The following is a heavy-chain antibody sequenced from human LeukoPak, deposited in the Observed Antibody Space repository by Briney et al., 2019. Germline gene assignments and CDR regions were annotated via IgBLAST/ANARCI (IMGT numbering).Heavy chain of an antibody. Sequence: PWGSLRLSWAASGFTFSSYWITWVRQAPGKGLEWVANIKQDGSEKYYVDSVKGRFTISRDNAKNSLYLQMNSLRAEDTAVYYCAREERITIFGVVTPPDYWGQGTLVTVSS. CDR3: AREERITIFGVVTPPDY. D-gene: IGHD3-3*01. CDR1: GFTFSSYW. V-gene: IGHV3-7*01. CDR2: IKQDGSEK. J-gene: IGHJ4*02.